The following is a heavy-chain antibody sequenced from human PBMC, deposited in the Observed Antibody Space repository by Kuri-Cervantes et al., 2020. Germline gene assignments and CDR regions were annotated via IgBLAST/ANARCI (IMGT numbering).Heavy chain of an antibody. CDR2: LSYDGSNK. J-gene: IGHJ6*02. CDR1: GFTFSSYA. CDR3: AKDVESSSWFYRPTYYYYYYGMDV. V-gene: IGHV3-30-3*01. D-gene: IGHD6-13*01. Sequence: GGSLRLSCAASGFTFSSYAMHWVRQAPGQGLEWVAVLSYDGSNKYYADSVKGRFTISRDNYKNTLYLQMNSLRAEDTAVYYCAKDVESSSWFYRPTYYYYYYGMDVWGQGTTVTVSS.